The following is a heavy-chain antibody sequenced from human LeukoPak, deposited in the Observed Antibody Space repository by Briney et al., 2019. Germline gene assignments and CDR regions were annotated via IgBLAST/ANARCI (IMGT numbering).Heavy chain of an antibody. J-gene: IGHJ4*02. V-gene: IGHV3-21*06. CDR3: ASLRDCTSGSCYSRLDY. CDR2: ISGSSNYI. Sequence: GGSLRLSCAASGFPFGTFSMYWVRQAPGKGLEWVSSISGSSNYIYYADSVKGRFTISRDNAENSLYLQMNSLRAEDTAVYYCASLRDCTSGSCYSRLDYWGQGSLVTVSS. D-gene: IGHD2-15*01. CDR1: GFPFGTFS.